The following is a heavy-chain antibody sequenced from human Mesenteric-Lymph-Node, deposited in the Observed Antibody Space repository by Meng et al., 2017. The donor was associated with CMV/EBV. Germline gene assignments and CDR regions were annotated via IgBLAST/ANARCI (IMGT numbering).Heavy chain of an antibody. J-gene: IGHJ3*02. V-gene: IGHV3-30*04. CDR2: ISYDGSNK. CDR1: GFTFSSYA. D-gene: IGHD2-2*01. Sequence: GESLKISCAASGFTFSSYAMHWVRQAPGKGLEWVAVISYDGSNKYYADSVKGRFTISRDNSKNMLYLQANSLRAEDTAVYYCARVTGENVVVIPAARAFDIWGQGTLVTVSS. CDR3: ARVTGENVVVIPAARAFDI.